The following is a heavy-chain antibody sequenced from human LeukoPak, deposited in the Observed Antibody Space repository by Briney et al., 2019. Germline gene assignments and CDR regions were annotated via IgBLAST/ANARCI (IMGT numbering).Heavy chain of an antibody. Sequence: GGSLRLSCTASGFTFGDYAMSWFRQAPGKGLEWVGFIRSKAYGGTTEYAASVKGRFTISRDDSKSIAYLQMNSLKTEDTAAYYCTRVRVDGSGSTGYWGQGTLVTVSS. CDR1: GFTFGDYA. D-gene: IGHD1-26*01. J-gene: IGHJ4*02. CDR2: IRSKAYGGTT. V-gene: IGHV3-49*03. CDR3: TRVRVDGSGSTGY.